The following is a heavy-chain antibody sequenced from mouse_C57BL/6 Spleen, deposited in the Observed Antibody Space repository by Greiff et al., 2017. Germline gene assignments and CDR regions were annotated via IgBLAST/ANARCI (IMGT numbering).Heavy chain of an antibody. V-gene: IGHV5-2*01. Sequence: EVQLVESGGGLVQPGASLKLSCESNEYEFPSHDMSWVRQTPEKRLELVAAINRDGGSTYYPATMERRFIISRDNPSKTLYLQLSSLRSEDTALYYCARGGYYGSRRDWYFDVWGTGTTVTVSS. CDR1: EYEFPSHD. CDR2: INRDGGST. J-gene: IGHJ1*03. CDR3: ARGGYYGSRRDWYFDV. D-gene: IGHD1-1*01.